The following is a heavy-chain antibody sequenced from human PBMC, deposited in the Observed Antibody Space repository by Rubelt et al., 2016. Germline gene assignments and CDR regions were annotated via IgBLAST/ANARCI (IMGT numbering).Heavy chain of an antibody. CDR1: GGSFSGYY. J-gene: IGHJ6*02. CDR3: ARVDTAMVINGMDV. Sequence: QVQLQQWGAGLLKPSETLSLTCAVYGGSFSGYYWSWIRQPPGKGLEWIGEINHSGRTNYNPALKGRVTKSVDTSKNQFSRKLSSVTAAETAVYYCARVDTAMVINGMDVWGQGTTVTVSS. V-gene: IGHV4-34*01. D-gene: IGHD5-18*01. CDR2: INHSGRT.